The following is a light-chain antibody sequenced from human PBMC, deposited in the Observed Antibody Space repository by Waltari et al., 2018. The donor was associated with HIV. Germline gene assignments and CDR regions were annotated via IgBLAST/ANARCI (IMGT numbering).Light chain of an antibody. V-gene: IGKV3-11*01. Sequence: EIVLTQSPATLSLSPGERATLACRASQPIPGFLVGYPQTPGQAPLFVMYDASPRATGIPARFSGSGSGTDFTLTISSLEPEDFAVYYCQQRKNWPLTFGGGTKLEIK. CDR2: DAS. CDR3: QQRKNWPLT. CDR1: QPIPGF. J-gene: IGKJ4*01.